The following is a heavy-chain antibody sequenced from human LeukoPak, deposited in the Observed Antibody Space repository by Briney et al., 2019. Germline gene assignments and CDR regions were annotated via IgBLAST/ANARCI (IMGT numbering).Heavy chain of an antibody. CDR2: LYYTGST. CDR3: ATRKLGNDY. CDR1: GGSVSDYY. J-gene: IGHJ4*02. V-gene: IGHV4-59*02. D-gene: IGHD7-27*01. Sequence: SETLSLTCTVSGGSVSDYYWSWIRQSPGKGLEWIGYLYYTGSTSYNPSLKSRVTISADTSKNQFSLKLNSVTAADTAVYYCATRKLGNDYWGQGTLVTVSS.